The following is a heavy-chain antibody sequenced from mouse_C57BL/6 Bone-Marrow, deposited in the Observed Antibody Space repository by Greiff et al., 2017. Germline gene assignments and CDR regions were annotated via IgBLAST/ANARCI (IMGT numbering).Heavy chain of an antibody. Sequence: VKLQESGAELARPGASVKMSCKASGYTFTSYTMHWVNQRPGQGLEWIGYINPSSGYTKYNQKFKDKATLTADKSSSTAYMQLSSLTSEDSAVYYCARPGRGFDYWGQGTTLTVCS. CDR1: GYTFTSYT. V-gene: IGHV1-4*01. D-gene: IGHD3-3*01. CDR3: ARPGRGFDY. J-gene: IGHJ2*01. CDR2: INPSSGYT.